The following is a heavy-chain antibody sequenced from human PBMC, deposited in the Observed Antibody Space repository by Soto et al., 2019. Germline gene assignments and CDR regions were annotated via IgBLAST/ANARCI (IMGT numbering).Heavy chain of an antibody. CDR3: ARESHDILTGPPWVWYFDL. CDR2: INDRGSI. V-gene: IGHV4-34*01. J-gene: IGHJ2*01. Sequence: QVQLQQWGAGPLRPLETLSLTCGVSGGSFSGYYWAWIRQSPGKGLEWIGEINDRGSINYNPSLKRRVSISVDTSKNHYSLNLRSVTAADTAVYYCARESHDILTGPPWVWYFDLWRRGTLVTVSS. CDR1: GGSFSGYY. D-gene: IGHD3-9*01.